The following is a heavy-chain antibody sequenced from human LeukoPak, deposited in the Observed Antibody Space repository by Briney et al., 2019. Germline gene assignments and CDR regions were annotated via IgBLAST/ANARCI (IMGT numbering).Heavy chain of an antibody. CDR2: INHSGST. V-gene: IGHV4-34*01. D-gene: IGHD2-15*01. Sequence: PSETLSLTCAVYGGSFSGYYWSWIRQPPGKGLGWIGEINHSGSTNYNPSLKSRVTISVDTSKNQFSLKLSSVTAADTAVYYCARVGSYCSGGSCYPYYYYYGMDVWGQGTTVTVSS. CDR3: ARVGSYCSGGSCYPYYYYYGMDV. J-gene: IGHJ6*02. CDR1: GGSFSGYY.